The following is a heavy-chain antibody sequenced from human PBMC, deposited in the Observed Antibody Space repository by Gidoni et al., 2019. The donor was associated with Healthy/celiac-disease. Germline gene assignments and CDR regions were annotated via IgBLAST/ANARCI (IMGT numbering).Heavy chain of an antibody. J-gene: IGHJ4*02. Sequence: QVQLVESGGGVVQHGRSLRLSCAASGFTFSSYGMHWVRQAPGKGLEWVAVIWYDGSNKYYADSVKGRFTISRDNSKNTLYLQMNSLRAEDTAVYYCARDPGRAPFDYWGQGTLVTVSS. CDR1: GFTFSSYG. CDR3: ARDPGRAPFDY. CDR2: IWYDGSNK. V-gene: IGHV3-33*01.